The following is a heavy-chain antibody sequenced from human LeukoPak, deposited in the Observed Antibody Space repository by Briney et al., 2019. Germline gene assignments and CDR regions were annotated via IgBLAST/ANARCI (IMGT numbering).Heavy chain of an antibody. D-gene: IGHD4-17*01. CDR2: IRDDGSKK. Sequence: QPGGSLRLSCAASGFTFSRYGFHWVRQAPGKGLEWVTFIRDDGSKKYYADSVKGRFTISRDNSKNTLYLQMNSLGAEDTAVYYCAKDQGDYGRGYFDYWGQGTLVTVSS. CDR1: GFTFSRYG. J-gene: IGHJ4*02. CDR3: AKDQGDYGRGYFDY. V-gene: IGHV3-30*02.